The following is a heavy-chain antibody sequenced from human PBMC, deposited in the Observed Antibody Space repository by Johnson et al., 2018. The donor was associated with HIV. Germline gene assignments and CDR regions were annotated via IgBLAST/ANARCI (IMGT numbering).Heavy chain of an antibody. CDR1: GFTFDDHD. CDR2: INWNGGST. D-gene: IGHD1-26*01. J-gene: IGHJ3*02. CDR3: ARAVRVGATTNSAFDI. Sequence: VQLVESGGGVVRPGGSLRLSCAASGFTFDDHDMNWVRQVPGKGLEWVSGINWNGGSTGYADSVKGRFTISRDNAKNSLYLQMNSLRDEDTALYYCARAVRVGATTNSAFDIWGQGSMVTFSS. V-gene: IGHV3-20*04.